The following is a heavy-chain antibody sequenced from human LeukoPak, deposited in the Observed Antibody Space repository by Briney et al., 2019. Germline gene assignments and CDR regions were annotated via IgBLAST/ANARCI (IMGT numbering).Heavy chain of an antibody. V-gene: IGHV3-74*01. D-gene: IGHD6-13*01. Sequence: PGGSLRLSCAASGFTFSSYWMHWVRQAPGKGLVWVSRINSDGSSTSYADSVKGRFTISRDNAKNTLYLQMNSLRAEDTAVYYCARDLPYSSPYYYYYYMDVWGKGTTVTVSS. CDR1: GFTFSSYW. J-gene: IGHJ6*03. CDR3: ARDLPYSSPYYYYYYMDV. CDR2: INSDGSST.